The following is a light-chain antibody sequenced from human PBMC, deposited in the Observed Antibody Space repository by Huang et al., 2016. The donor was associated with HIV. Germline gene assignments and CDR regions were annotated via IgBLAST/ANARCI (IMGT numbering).Light chain of an antibody. CDR2: GAS. CDR1: DNLANS. Sequence: DIQMTQSPSSLSASGGDRVTITCRTSDNLANSLNWYQQKSGAAPVLLIYGASNLQTGVSSRFSGGGSGTDFTLTITNLRPEDFATYYCQQSHSIPHTFGQGTRLE. CDR3: QQSHSIPHT. J-gene: IGKJ2*01. V-gene: IGKV1-39*01.